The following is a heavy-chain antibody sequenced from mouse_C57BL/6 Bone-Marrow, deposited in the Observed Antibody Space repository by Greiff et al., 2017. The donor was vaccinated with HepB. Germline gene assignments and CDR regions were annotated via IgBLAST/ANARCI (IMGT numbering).Heavy chain of an antibody. Sequence: QVQLKESGPGLVAPSQSLSITCSVSGFSLTSYGVDWVRQSPGKGLEWLGVIWGVGSTNYNSALKSRLSISKDNSKSQVFIKMNSLQTDDTAMYYCDSEGYDGAWVAYGGQGKRVTVSA. D-gene: IGHD2-2*01. CDR2: IWGVGST. V-gene: IGHV2-6*01. CDR1: GFSLTSYG. CDR3: DSEGYDGAWVAY. J-gene: IGHJ3*01.